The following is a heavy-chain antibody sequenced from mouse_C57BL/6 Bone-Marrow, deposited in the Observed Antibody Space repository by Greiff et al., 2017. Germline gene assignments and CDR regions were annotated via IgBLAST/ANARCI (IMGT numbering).Heavy chain of an antibody. Sequence: QVQLQQSGAELARPGASVKMSCKASGYTFTSYTLHWVKQRPGQGLEWIGYINPSSGYTKYNQTFKDKATLTADTSSSTAYMQLSSLTSEDSAVYYCARGDYYGSSYERDYWGQGTSVTVSS. CDR2: INPSSGYT. CDR1: GYTFTSYT. J-gene: IGHJ4*01. V-gene: IGHV1-4*01. CDR3: ARGDYYGSSYERDY. D-gene: IGHD1-1*01.